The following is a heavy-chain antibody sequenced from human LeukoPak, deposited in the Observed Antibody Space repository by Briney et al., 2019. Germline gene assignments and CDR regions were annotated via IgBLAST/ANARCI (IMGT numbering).Heavy chain of an antibody. D-gene: IGHD2-8*01. CDR3: ARAPTRYGVMVYADFDY. V-gene: IGHV1-18*01. CDR1: GYTFTSYG. Sequence: ASVKVSCKASGYTFTSYGISWVQQAPGQGLEWMGWISAYNGNTNYAQKLQGRVTMTTDTSTSTAYMELRSLRSDDTAVYYCARAPTRYGVMVYADFDYWGQGTLVTVSS. J-gene: IGHJ4*02. CDR2: ISAYNGNT.